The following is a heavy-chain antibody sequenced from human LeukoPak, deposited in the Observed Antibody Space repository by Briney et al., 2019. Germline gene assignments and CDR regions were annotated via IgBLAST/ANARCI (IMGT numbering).Heavy chain of an antibody. V-gene: IGHV3-48*04. CDR2: ISSSSSTI. CDR3: ARDRGGSYSAIDY. J-gene: IGHJ4*02. D-gene: IGHD1-26*01. CDR1: GFTFSSYS. Sequence: GGSLRLSCAASGFTFSSYSMNWVRQAPGKGLEWVSFISSSSSTIYYADSVKGRFTISRDNAKNSLYLQMNSLRAEDKAVYYCARDRGGSYSAIDYWGQGTLVTVSS.